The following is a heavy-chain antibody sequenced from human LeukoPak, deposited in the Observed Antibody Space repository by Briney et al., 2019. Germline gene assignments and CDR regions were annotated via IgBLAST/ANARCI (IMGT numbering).Heavy chain of an antibody. J-gene: IGHJ4*02. Sequence: GGSLRLSCVASGFTFSSYGMHWDRQAPGKGLEWVAVIWNGGSNKYYADSVKGRFTISRDNSKNTLYLQMNSLRAEDTAVYYCAKEAKYFDWLSLFDYWGQGTLVTVSS. CDR3: AKEAKYFDWLSLFDY. CDR1: GFTFSSYG. V-gene: IGHV3-30*02. CDR2: IWNGGSNK. D-gene: IGHD3-9*01.